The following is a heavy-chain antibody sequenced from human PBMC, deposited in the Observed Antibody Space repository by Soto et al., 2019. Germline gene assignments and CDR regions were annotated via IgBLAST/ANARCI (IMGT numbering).Heavy chain of an antibody. J-gene: IGHJ4*02. CDR3: AERLLTPAGFDY. D-gene: IGHD2-2*01. CDR1: GFTFSNYA. Sequence: EVQLLESGGGLVQPGGSLRLSCAASGFTFSNYAMTWVRQAPGKGLEWVSVITGSGGGTYFVDSVKGRFTISRDNSKNTVYLQRKSLRAEDTAVYYCAERLLTPAGFDYWGQGTLVTVSS. V-gene: IGHV3-23*01. CDR2: ITGSGGGT.